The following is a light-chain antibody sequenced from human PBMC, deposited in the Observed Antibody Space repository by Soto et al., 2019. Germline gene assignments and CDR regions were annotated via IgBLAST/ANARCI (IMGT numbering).Light chain of an antibody. Sequence: QPVLTQSPSASASLGASVKLTCTLSRGHSSYAIAWHQQRPEKGPRYLMKLNSDGSHSKGDGIPDRFSGSSSGAERYLTISSLQSEDEADYYCQTWGTGIQVFGGGTKLTVL. V-gene: IGLV4-69*01. J-gene: IGLJ2*01. CDR3: QTWGTGIQV. CDR2: LNSDGSH. CDR1: RGHSSYA.